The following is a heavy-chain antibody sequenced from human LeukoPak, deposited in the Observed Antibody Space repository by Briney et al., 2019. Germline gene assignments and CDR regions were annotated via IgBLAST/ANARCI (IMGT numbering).Heavy chain of an antibody. Sequence: GASVKVSCKASGYIFTSYGISWVRQAPGQGLEWMGWISAYNGNTNYAQKFQGRVTMTTDTSTSTAYMELRSLRSDDTAVYYCARDGRDGYNFYGMDVWGQGTTVTVSS. CDR3: ARDGRDGYNFYGMDV. CDR1: GYIFTSYG. D-gene: IGHD5-24*01. J-gene: IGHJ6*02. V-gene: IGHV1-18*01. CDR2: ISAYNGNT.